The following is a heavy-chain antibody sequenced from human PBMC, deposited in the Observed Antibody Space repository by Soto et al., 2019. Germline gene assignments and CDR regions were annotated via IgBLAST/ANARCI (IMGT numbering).Heavy chain of an antibody. D-gene: IGHD6-13*01. CDR2: ISGSGGTT. CDR1: GFTFSSYA. V-gene: IGHV3-23*01. J-gene: IGHJ4*02. Sequence: EVQLLESGGGLVQPGGSLRLFCAASGFTFSSYAMSWVRQAPGKGLEWVSVISGSGGTTYYADSVKGRFTISRDNSKNTLYLQMNSLRAEDTAVYDCAKGRYSSSWYYFDYWGQGTLVTVSS. CDR3: AKGRYSSSWYYFDY.